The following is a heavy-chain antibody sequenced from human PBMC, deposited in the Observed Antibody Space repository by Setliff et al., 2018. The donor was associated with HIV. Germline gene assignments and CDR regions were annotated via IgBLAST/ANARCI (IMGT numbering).Heavy chain of an antibody. CDR1: GFSFSGYS. CDR2: ISSSSSTI. D-gene: IGHD3-22*01. Sequence: GGSLRLSCAASGFSFSGYSMNWVRQAPGRGLEWLSYISSSSSTIYYADSVKGRFTISRDNAKNSLYLQMNSLRAEDTAVYYCASDATPYYYDSSGSNYWGQGTLVTVSS. J-gene: IGHJ4*02. V-gene: IGHV3-48*04. CDR3: ASDATPYYYDSSGSNY.